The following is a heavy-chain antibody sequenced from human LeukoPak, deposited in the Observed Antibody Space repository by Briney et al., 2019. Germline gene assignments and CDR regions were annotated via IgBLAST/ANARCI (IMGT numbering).Heavy chain of an antibody. CDR1: GGSISSYY. Sequence: SETLSLTCTVSGGSISSYYWSWIRQSPGKGLEWIGYIYNSGSTNYNPSLKSRVTISVETSKNQFSLKLRSVTAADTAVYYCARVTGYMIEDYFDYWGQGTLVTVSS. J-gene: IGHJ4*02. D-gene: IGHD3-22*01. CDR2: IYNSGST. CDR3: ARVTGYMIEDYFDY. V-gene: IGHV4-59*01.